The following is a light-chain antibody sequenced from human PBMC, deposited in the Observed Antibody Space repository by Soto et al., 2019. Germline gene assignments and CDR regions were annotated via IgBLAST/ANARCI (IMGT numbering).Light chain of an antibody. CDR2: DVT. CDR3: SSYISSSTLEV. V-gene: IGLV2-14*03. CDR1: SSDVSGYDF. J-gene: IGLJ1*01. Sequence: QSALTQPASVSGSPGQLITISCTGTSSDVSGYDFVSWFQQHPGKAPKLMIYDVTNRPSGVSDRFSGSKSANTASLTISGLQAEDEADYYCSSYISSSTLEVFGTGTKVTVL.